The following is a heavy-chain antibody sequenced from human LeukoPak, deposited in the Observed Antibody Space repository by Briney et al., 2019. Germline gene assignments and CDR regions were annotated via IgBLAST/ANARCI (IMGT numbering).Heavy chain of an antibody. V-gene: IGHV3-48*04. D-gene: IGHD3-10*01. CDR1: GFNFGDDS. Sequence: GGSLRLSCAASGFNFGDDSMSWVRQAPGKGPQWISFISSASRTIYHADSVKGRFTISRDNAKNSLFLQMNSLRAEDTAVYYCTRWMFSYYDKNAFDIWGQGTMVTVSS. J-gene: IGHJ3*02. CDR2: ISSASRTI. CDR3: TRWMFSYYDKNAFDI.